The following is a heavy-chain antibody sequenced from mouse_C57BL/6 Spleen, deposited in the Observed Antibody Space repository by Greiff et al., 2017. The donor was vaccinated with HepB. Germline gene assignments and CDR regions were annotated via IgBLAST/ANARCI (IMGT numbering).Heavy chain of an antibody. D-gene: IGHD1-1*01. J-gene: IGHJ1*03. CDR2: ISDGGSYT. CDR1: GFTFSSYA. Sequence: EVQLVESGGGLVKPGGSLKLSCAASGFTFSSYAMSWVRQTPEKRLEWVATISDGGSYTYYPDNVKGRFTISRDNAKNNLYLQMSHLKSEDTAMYYCARDRVYYGSRGSYWYFDVWGTGTTVTVSS. CDR3: ARDRVYYGSRGSYWYFDV. V-gene: IGHV5-4*01.